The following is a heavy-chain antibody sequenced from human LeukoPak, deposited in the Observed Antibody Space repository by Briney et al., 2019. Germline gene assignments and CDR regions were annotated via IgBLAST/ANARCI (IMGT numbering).Heavy chain of an antibody. CDR3: AREVDCSSTSCYSYFDY. D-gene: IGHD2-2*02. Sequence: PGGSLRLSCAASGFIFSSYWMSWVRQAPGKGLEWVANIKQDGSEKHYVDSVKGRFTISRDNAKNSLYLQMNSLRAEDTAVYYCAREVDCSSTSCYSYFDYWGQGTPVTVSS. J-gene: IGHJ4*02. V-gene: IGHV3-7*01. CDR2: IKQDGSEK. CDR1: GFIFSSYW.